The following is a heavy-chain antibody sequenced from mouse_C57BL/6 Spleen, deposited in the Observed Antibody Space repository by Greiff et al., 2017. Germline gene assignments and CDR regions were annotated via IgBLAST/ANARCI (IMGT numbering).Heavy chain of an antibody. CDR1: GYTFTSYW. J-gene: IGHJ3*01. V-gene: IGHV1-64*01. D-gene: IGHD2-3*01. CDR3: ARRGGIDYDGYYTWFAY. CDR2: IHPNSGST. Sequence: QVQLQQPGAELVKPGASVKLSCKASGYTFTSYWMHWVKQRPGQGLEWIGMIHPNSGSTNYNEKFKSKATLTVDKSSSTAYMQRSSLTSEDSAVYYCARRGGIDYDGYYTWFAYWGQGTLVTVSA.